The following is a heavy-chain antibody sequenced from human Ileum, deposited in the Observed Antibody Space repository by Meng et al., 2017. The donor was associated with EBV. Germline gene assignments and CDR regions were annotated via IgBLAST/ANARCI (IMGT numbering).Heavy chain of an antibody. J-gene: IGHJ4*02. CDR1: GGSISSSNW. CDR3: ARVGQWLPIDY. Sequence: QVQLQEAGPGLMKPWGTLSVTCAVSGGSISSSNWWSWVRQPPGKGLEWIGEIYHSGSTNYNPFLKSRVTISVDKSKNQFSLNLSSVTAADTAVYYCARVGQWLPIDYWGQGTLVTVSS. D-gene: IGHD6-19*01. V-gene: IGHV4-4*02. CDR2: IYHSGST.